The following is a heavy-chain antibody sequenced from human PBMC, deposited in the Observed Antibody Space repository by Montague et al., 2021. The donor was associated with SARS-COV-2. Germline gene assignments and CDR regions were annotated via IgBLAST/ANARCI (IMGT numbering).Heavy chain of an antibody. V-gene: IGHV4-59*01. CDR1: GGSISSYY. Sequence: SETLSLTCTVSGGSISSYYWSWIRQPPGKGLEWIGYIYYSGSTNYNPSLKSRVTISVDTSKNQFSLKLSSVTAADTAVYYCARYTILTGLIVCDYGMDVWGQGTTVTVSS. D-gene: IGHD7-27*01. CDR2: IYYSGST. J-gene: IGHJ6*02. CDR3: ARYTILTGLIVCDYGMDV.